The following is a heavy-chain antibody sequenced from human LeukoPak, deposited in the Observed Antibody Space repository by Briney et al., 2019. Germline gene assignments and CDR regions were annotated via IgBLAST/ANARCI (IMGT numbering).Heavy chain of an antibody. J-gene: IGHJ3*02. V-gene: IGHV4-31*11. D-gene: IGHD3-10*01. CDR3: ARGSRRMVRGVWAFDI. CDR2: IYYSGST. CDR1: GGSISSGGYS. Sequence: SQTPSLTCAVSGGSISSGGYSWSWIRQPPGKGLEWIGYIYYSGSTYYNPSLKSRVTISVDTSKNQFSLKLSSVTAADTAVYYCARGSRRMVRGVWAFDIWGQGTMVTVSS.